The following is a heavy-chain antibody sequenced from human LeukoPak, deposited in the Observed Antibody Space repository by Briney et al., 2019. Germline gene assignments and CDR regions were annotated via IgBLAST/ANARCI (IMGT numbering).Heavy chain of an antibody. J-gene: IGHJ4*02. CDR3: ARVGKDCSSTSCYHFDY. CDR1: GFTFSIYS. D-gene: IGHD2-2*01. CDR2: ISGTSYI. V-gene: IGHV3-21*01. Sequence: GGSLRLSCAASGFTFSIYSMNWVRQAPGKGLEWVSSISGTSYIYYADSVKGRFTISRDNAKNSLYLQMNSLRAEDTAVYYCARVGKDCSSTSCYHFDYWSQGTLVTVSS.